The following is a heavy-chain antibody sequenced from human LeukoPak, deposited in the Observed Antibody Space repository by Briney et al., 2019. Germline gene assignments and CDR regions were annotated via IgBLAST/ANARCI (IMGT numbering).Heavy chain of an antibody. Sequence: GGSLRLSCAASGFTFSSYAMSWVRQAPGKGLEWVSGISGSGDSTYYADSVKGRFTISRDNSKNTLYLQMNSLRAEDTAVYYCARRSGIAVAGAFDYWGQGTLATVSS. CDR3: ARRSGIAVAGAFDY. V-gene: IGHV3-23*01. J-gene: IGHJ4*02. CDR1: GFTFSSYA. CDR2: ISGSGDST. D-gene: IGHD6-19*01.